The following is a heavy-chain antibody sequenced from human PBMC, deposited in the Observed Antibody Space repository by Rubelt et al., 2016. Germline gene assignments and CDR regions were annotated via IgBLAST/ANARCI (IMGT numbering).Heavy chain of an antibody. D-gene: IGHD4-23*01. CDR3: ARIGGTTSESTVVTPSYYGMDV. CDR1: GFTFSSYA. CDR2: IYSGGST. Sequence: GGLVQPGGSLRLSCAASGFTFSSYAMSWVRQAPGKGLEWVSVIYSGGSTYYADSVKGRFTISRDNSKNTLYLQMNSLRAEDTAVYYCARIGGTTSESTVVTPSYYGMDVWGQGTTVTVSS. V-gene: IGHV3-66*01. J-gene: IGHJ6*02.